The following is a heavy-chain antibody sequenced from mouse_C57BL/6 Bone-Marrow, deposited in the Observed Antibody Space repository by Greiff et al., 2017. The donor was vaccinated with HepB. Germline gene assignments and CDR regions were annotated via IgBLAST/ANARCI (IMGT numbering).Heavy chain of an antibody. V-gene: IGHV3-6*01. Sequence: VQLQQSGPGLVKPSQSLSLTCSVTGYSITSGYYWNWIRQFPGNKLEWMGYISYDGSNNYNPSLKNRISITRDTSMNQFFLKLNSVTTEDTATYYCAREGDDYGSSYSAAWFAYGGQGTLVTVSA. J-gene: IGHJ3*01. CDR3: AREGDDYGSSYSAAWFAY. D-gene: IGHD1-1*01. CDR2: ISYDGSN. CDR1: GYSITSGYY.